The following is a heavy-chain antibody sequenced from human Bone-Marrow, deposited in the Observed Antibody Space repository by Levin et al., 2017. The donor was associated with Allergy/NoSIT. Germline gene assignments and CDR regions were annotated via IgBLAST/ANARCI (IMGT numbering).Heavy chain of an antibody. V-gene: IGHV4-4*02. CDR1: GASINNNNW. CDR2: IYHSGTT. J-gene: IGHJ6*02. D-gene: IGHD2-15*01. Sequence: KSSETLSLTCAVSGASINNNNWWTWVRQPPGKGLEWVGDIYHSGTTNYNPSLKSRVTISIDKSKNQFSMKLTSVTAADTAVYYCARYLVVVAAANDSRGMDVWGQGTTVTVSS. CDR3: ARYLVVVAAANDSRGMDV.